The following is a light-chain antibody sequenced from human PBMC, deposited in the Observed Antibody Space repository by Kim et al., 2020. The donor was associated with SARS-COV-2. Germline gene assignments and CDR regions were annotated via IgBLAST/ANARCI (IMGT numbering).Light chain of an antibody. CDR2: KAS. V-gene: IGKV1-5*03. J-gene: IGKJ1*01. CDR1: QSISNW. Sequence: ASVGDRVTITCRASQSISNWLAWYQQKPGKAPKVLIYKASSLESGVPSRFSGSGSGTEFTLTISSLQPDDCATYYCQQYNSFPWTFGQGTKVDIK. CDR3: QQYNSFPWT.